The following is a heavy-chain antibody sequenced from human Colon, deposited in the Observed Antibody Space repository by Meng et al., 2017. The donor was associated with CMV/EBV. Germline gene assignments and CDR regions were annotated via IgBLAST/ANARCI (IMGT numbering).Heavy chain of an antibody. CDR2: IYYSGST. J-gene: IGHJ4*02. CDR3: ARESLTEGY. CDR1: GGSISSSGSY. Sequence: SETLSLTCTVSGGSISSSGSYWGWIRQPPGKGLEWIGYIYYSGSTYYNPSLKSRVTISVDTSKNQFSLKLSSVTAADTAVYYCARESLTEGYWGQGTLVTVSS. V-gene: IGHV4-30-4*08.